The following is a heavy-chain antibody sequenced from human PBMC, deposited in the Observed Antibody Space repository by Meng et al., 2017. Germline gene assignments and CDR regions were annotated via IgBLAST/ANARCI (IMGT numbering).Heavy chain of an antibody. CDR1: GDSISSSY. CDR3: ARVGGGYAQVDSYFDV. D-gene: IGHD4-23*01. Sequence: SETLSLTCTVSGDSISSSYWSWIRQPAGKGPEWIGRIFSSGTTNYNPSLNSRVTMSIDTSRSPFSLRLTSVTAADTALYFCARVGGGYAQVDSYFDVWGQGLLVTVSS. CDR2: IFSSGTT. J-gene: IGHJ4*02. V-gene: IGHV4-4*07.